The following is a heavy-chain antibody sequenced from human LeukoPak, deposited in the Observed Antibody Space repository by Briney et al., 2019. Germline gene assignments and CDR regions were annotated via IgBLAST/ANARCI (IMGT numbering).Heavy chain of an antibody. Sequence: GGSLRLSCVASGFTFSSYWMAWVRQAPGKGLEWVANMKQDGSAKHYADSVKGRFSNSRDNSKNSVYLQMDSLRAEDTALYYCARDNVGALDYWGHGTLVTVSS. CDR3: ARDNVGALDY. J-gene: IGHJ4*01. D-gene: IGHD1-26*01. CDR2: MKQDGSAK. CDR1: GFTFSSYW. V-gene: IGHV3-7*01.